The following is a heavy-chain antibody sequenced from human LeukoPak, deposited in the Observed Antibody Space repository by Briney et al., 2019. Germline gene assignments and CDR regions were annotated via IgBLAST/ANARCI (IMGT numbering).Heavy chain of an antibody. CDR2: TSDRGDYT. J-gene: IGHJ6*02. D-gene: IGHD6-13*01. CDR1: GFTFTSYS. Sequence: GGSLRLSCAASGFTFTSYSMSWVRQAPGKGLEWVSGTSDRGDYTYYADSVKGQFTISRDNAKNSLYLQMNSLRAEDTAVYYCARSRYSSSSYGMDVWGQGTTVTVSS. V-gene: IGHV3-21*01. CDR3: ARSRYSSSSYGMDV.